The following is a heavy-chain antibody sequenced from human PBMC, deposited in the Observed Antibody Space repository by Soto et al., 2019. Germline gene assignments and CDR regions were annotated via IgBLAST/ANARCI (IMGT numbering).Heavy chain of an antibody. CDR3: AHTVTRFDYFDY. J-gene: IGHJ4*02. CDR1: GFSLNTRTVG. Sequence: QITLKESGPTLVKPTQTLTLTCTFSGFSLNTRTVGVGWIRQPPGKALEWLALIYWDDDKRYSPSLRTRLTIXKAXSKNQVVFTMTNMDPVDTATYYCAHTVTRFDYFDYWGQGTLVTVSS. V-gene: IGHV2-5*02. D-gene: IGHD4-17*01. CDR2: IYWDDDK.